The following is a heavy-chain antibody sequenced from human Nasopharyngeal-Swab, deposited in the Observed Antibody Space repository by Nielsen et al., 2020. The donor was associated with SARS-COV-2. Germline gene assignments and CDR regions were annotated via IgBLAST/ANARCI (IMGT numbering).Heavy chain of an antibody. CDR3: AKEDLGYSYGA. D-gene: IGHD5-18*01. Sequence: WVRQAPGQGLEWMGGIIPIFGTANYAQKFQGRVTITADKSTSTADRELSSLRSEDTEGEYCAKEDLGYSYGAWGQGTLVTVSS. CDR2: IIPIFGTA. V-gene: IGHV1-69*06. J-gene: IGHJ5*02.